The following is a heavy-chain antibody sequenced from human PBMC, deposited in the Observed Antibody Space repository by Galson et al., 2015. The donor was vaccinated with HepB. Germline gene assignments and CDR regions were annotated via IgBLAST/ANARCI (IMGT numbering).Heavy chain of an antibody. Sequence: SETLSLTCTVSGGSISNTNYYWGWIRQPPGKGLEWIGSIYYSGSTYYNPSLKSRVTISVDTSKNQFSLKLSSLTAADTDTYYCPRLATTVVTYYFDYWCQGTLVTVSS. CDR3: PRLATTVVTYYFDY. V-gene: IGHV4-39*01. CDR2: IYYSGST. J-gene: IGHJ4*02. CDR1: GGSISNTNYY. D-gene: IGHD4-23*01.